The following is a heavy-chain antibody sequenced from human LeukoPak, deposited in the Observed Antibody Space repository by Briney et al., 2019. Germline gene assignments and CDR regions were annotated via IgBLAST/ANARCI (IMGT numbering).Heavy chain of an antibody. J-gene: IGHJ5*02. CDR3: ARGPQWGMSYGYELFDP. CDR1: GYTFTSYG. D-gene: IGHD3-16*01. CDR2: INPSGGST. Sequence: ASVKVSCKASGYTFTSYGISWVRQAPGQGLEWMGIINPSGGSTSYAQKFQGRVTMTRDMSTSTAHMDLSSLTSEDTAVYYCARGPQWGMSYGYELFDPWGQGTLVTVSS. V-gene: IGHV1-46*01.